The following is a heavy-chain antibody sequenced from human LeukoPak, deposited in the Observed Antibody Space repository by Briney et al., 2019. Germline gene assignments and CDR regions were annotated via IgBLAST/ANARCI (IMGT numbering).Heavy chain of an antibody. CDR2: ITGRGGNT. CDR1: GFTFSDYA. CDR3: ARDRAAFDS. D-gene: IGHD6-25*01. V-gene: IGHV3-23*01. J-gene: IGHJ4*02. Sequence: GGSLRLSCAGSGFTFSDYAMSWVRQAPGKGLEWVSGITGRGGNTYYADSVEGRFTISRDNSKNTLSLQMDSLRAEDTAIYYCARDRAAFDSWGQGTLVTVSS.